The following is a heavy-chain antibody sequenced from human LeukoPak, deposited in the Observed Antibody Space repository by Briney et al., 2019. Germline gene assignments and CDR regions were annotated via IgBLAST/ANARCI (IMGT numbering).Heavy chain of an antibody. CDR1: GFTFSSYS. CDR2: ISSSDSII. V-gene: IGHV3-48*02. Sequence: GGSLRLSCAASGFTFSSYSMNWVRQAPGKGLEWVSYISSSDSIIYYADSVKGRFIISRDNAKNSLYLQMNSLRDEDTAVFYCARQSPLDLYFDYWGQGTLVTVSS. CDR3: ARQSPLDLYFDY. J-gene: IGHJ4*02. D-gene: IGHD1-1*01.